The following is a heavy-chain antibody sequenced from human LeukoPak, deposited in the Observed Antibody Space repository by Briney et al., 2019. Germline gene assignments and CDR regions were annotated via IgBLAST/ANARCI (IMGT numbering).Heavy chain of an antibody. J-gene: IGHJ5*02. CDR3: ASSPGTAGGIT. V-gene: IGHV4-31*03. D-gene: IGHD2-15*01. CDR2: IYYSGST. CDR1: GGSISNGGYY. Sequence: SETLSLTCTVTGGSISNGGYYWSWIRQHPGKGLEWIGYIYYSGSTYYNPSLKSRVTISVDTSKNQFSLKLSSVTAADTAVYYCASSPGTAGGITWGQGTLVTVSS.